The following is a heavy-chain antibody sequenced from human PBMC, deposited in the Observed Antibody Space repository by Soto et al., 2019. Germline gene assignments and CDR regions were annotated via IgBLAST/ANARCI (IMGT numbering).Heavy chain of an antibody. Sequence: EVQLVESGGGLVQPGESLRLSCAASGLTFGTYWMTWVRQAPGKGLEWVANINPDGSGKYYVDSLKGRFTISRDNAKNSLYLQMNSLRAEDTALYYCARARDYLFDYWGQGILVTVSS. CDR3: ARARDYLFDY. CDR2: INPDGSGK. CDR1: GLTFGTYW. J-gene: IGHJ4*02. V-gene: IGHV3-7*01. D-gene: IGHD4-17*01.